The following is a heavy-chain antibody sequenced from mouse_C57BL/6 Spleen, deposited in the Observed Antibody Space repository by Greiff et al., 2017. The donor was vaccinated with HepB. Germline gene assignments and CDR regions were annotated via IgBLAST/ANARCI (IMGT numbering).Heavy chain of an antibody. CDR2: IDPSDSYT. Sequence: QVQLKQPGAELVKPGASVKLSCKASGYTFTSYWMQWVKQRPGQGLEWIGEIDPSDSYTNYNQTFKGKSTLTVDTSSSTAYMQLSSLTSEDSAVYYCARREGYSFAYWGQGTLVTVSA. V-gene: IGHV1-50*01. J-gene: IGHJ3*01. CDR1: GYTFTSYW. D-gene: IGHD2-3*01. CDR3: ARREGYSFAY.